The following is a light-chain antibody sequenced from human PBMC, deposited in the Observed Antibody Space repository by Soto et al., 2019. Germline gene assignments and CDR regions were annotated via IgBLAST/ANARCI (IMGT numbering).Light chain of an antibody. CDR1: GSDVGGYRY. CDR2: EVS. Sequence: QSVLTQPASVSGSPGQSITISCTGTGSDVGGYRYVAWYQQRPGKAPKLVIQEVSNRPSGISDRFSGSKSGNTAPLTISGLQADDEADYYCSSYSSSNIYLFGTGTKVTVL. CDR3: SSYSSSNIYL. J-gene: IGLJ1*01. V-gene: IGLV2-14*01.